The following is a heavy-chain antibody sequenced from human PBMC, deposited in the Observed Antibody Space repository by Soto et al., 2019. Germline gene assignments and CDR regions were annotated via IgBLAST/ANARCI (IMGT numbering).Heavy chain of an antibody. Sequence: QVQLVESGGGVVQPERSLTLSCAASGFTFSSYGMHWIRQAPGKGLEWVAVIWHDGMNKYYADSVRGRLTISRDNSKNTLSLHMNSLRAEDTAVYYCSRDRGSDDPIDYWGQGTLVIVSS. D-gene: IGHD1-1*01. CDR2: IWHDGMNK. CDR1: GFTFSSYG. V-gene: IGHV3-33*01. J-gene: IGHJ4*02. CDR3: SRDRGSDDPIDY.